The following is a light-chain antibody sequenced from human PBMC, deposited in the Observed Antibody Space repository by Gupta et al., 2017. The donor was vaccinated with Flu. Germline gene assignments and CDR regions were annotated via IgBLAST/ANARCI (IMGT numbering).Light chain of an antibody. Sequence: ATRTCAGDSNNVGNQGAAWLQQHQGHPPKLLSYRNNNRPSGISERFSASRSGNTASLTITGLRPEDEADYYCSAWDTSLITRVFGGGTKLTGL. J-gene: IGLJ3*02. V-gene: IGLV10-54*01. CDR1: SNNVGNQG. CDR2: RNN. CDR3: SAWDTSLITRV.